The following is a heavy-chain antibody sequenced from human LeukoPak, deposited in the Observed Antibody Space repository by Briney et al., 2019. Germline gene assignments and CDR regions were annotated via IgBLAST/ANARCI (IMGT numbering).Heavy chain of an antibody. D-gene: IGHD6-19*01. CDR3: ASTGSSSGWYSGAVGALHYYYGMDV. CDR2: IIPILGIA. J-gene: IGHJ6*02. CDR1: GGTFSSYA. Sequence: ASVKVSCKASGGTFSSYAISWVRQAPGQGLEWMGRIIPILGIANYAQKFQGRVTITADKSTSTAYMELSSLRSEDTAVYYCASTGSSSGWYSGAVGALHYYYGMDVWGQGTTVTVSS. V-gene: IGHV1-69*04.